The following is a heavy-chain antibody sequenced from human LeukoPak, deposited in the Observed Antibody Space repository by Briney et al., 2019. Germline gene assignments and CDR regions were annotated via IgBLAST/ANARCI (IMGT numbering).Heavy chain of an antibody. V-gene: IGHV3-21*01. D-gene: IGHD2-15*01. CDR3: ASYCSGGSCVFDY. CDR2: ISSSSSYI. J-gene: IGHJ4*02. Sequence: SGGSLRLSCAASGFTFSSYSMNWVRQAPGKGLEWVSSISSSSSYIYYADSVKGRSTISRDNAKNSLYLQMNSLRAEDTAVYYCASYCSGGSCVFDYWGQGTLVTVSS. CDR1: GFTFSSYS.